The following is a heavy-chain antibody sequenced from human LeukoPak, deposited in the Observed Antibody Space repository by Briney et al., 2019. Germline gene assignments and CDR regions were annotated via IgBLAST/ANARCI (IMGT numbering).Heavy chain of an antibody. V-gene: IGHV3-23*01. CDR1: GLAFSSFA. Sequence: GGSLRLSCATSGLAFSSFAMAWVRQAPGKGLEWVSASSGSGGSTYYADSVKGRFTISRDSSKNTLYLQMNSLRAEDTAVYYCAKDRGGGKPFKYYFDYWGQGTLVTVSS. D-gene: IGHD2-15*01. CDR2: SSGSGGST. CDR3: AKDRGGGKPFKYYFDY. J-gene: IGHJ4*02.